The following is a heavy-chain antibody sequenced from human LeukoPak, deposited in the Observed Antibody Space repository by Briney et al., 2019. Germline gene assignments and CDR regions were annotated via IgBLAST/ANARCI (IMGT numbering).Heavy chain of an antibody. J-gene: IGHJ4*02. CDR1: GDSVSSNSAA. V-gene: IGHV6-1*01. D-gene: IGHD6-19*01. CDR2: TYYRSKWYN. Sequence: SQTLSLTCAISGDSVSSNSAAWNWIRQSPSRGLEWLGRTYYRSKWYNDYAVSVKSRITINPDTSKNQFSLQLNSVTPEDTAVYYCAGAPRIKSSSGWYYFDYWGQGTLVTVSS. CDR3: AGAPRIKSSSGWYYFDY.